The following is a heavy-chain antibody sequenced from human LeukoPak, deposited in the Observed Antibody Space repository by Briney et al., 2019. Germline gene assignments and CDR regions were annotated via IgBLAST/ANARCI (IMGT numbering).Heavy chain of an antibody. CDR3: ARRVRGVIISFYYYNGMDV. CDR2: INHSGAT. D-gene: IGHD3-10*01. V-gene: IGHV4-34*01. Sequence: SSETLSLTCAVYGGSFSDYYWTWIRQSPGKGLDWIGEINHSGATDYNPSLKSRVTISVDTSKNQFSLNVRSVTAADTAVYYCARRVRGVIISFYYYNGMDVWGQGTTVTVSS. CDR1: GGSFSDYY. J-gene: IGHJ6*02.